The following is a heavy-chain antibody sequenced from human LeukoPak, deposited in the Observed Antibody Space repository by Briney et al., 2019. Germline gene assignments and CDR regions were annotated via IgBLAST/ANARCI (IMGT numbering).Heavy chain of an antibody. CDR1: GGSISSSSYY. Sequence: PSETLSLTCTVPGGSISSSSYYWGWIRQPPGKGLEWIGSIYYSGSTYYNPSLKSRVTISVDTSKNQFSLKLSSVTAADTAVYYCARRAVAGTVDYWGQGTLVTVSS. CDR2: IYYSGST. J-gene: IGHJ4*02. D-gene: IGHD6-19*01. V-gene: IGHV4-39*01. CDR3: ARRAVAGTVDY.